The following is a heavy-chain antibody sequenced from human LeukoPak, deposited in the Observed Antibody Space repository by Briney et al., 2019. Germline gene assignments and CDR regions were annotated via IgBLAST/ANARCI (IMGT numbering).Heavy chain of an antibody. D-gene: IGHD2-15*01. J-gene: IGHJ4*02. CDR1: GYTFASYY. CDR3: ARVGYCSGGSCYYLLY. CDR2: INPSGGST. Sequence: GASVTVSFKASGYTFASYYIHWVRQAPGQGLEWMGIINPSGGSTSYSQKFQGRVTMTRDTSTSTVYMELSSLRSEDTAVYYCARVGYCSGGSCYYLLYWGQGTLVTVSS. V-gene: IGHV1-46*01.